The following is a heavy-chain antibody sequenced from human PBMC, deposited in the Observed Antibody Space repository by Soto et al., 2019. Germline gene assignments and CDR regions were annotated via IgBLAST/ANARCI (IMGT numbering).Heavy chain of an antibody. J-gene: IGHJ5*02. CDR1: GFICSSYD. Sequence: GGSLRRSCAASGFICSSYDMSWVRQAPGKGLEWVSYISSSGSTIYYADSVKGRFTISRDNAKNSLYLQMNSLRAEDTAVYYWARVSTQSLPRPLDSSVYLLFDPWGHGTLDTVSS. V-gene: IGHV3-48*03. D-gene: IGHD3-22*01. CDR2: ISSSGSTI. CDR3: ARVSTQSLPRPLDSSVYLLFDP.